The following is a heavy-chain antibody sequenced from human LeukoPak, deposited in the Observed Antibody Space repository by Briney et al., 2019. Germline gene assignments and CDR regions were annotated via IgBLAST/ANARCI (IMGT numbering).Heavy chain of an antibody. V-gene: IGHV1-24*01. D-gene: IGHD3-16*02. CDR3: ANNMITFGGVIGKTYNWFDP. CDR1: GYTLTELS. Sequence: ASVTVSCTVSGYTLTELSMHWVRQAPGKGLEWMGGFDPEDGETIYAQKFQGRVTMTEDTSTDTAYMELSSLRSEDTAVYYCANNMITFGGVIGKTYNWFDPWGQGTLVTVSS. CDR2: FDPEDGET. J-gene: IGHJ5*02.